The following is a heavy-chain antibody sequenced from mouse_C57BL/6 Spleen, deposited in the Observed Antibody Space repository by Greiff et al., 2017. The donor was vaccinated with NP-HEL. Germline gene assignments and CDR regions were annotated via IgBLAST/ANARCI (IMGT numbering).Heavy chain of an antibody. D-gene: IGHD2-4*01. CDR1: GYTFTSYW. V-gene: IGHV1-72*01. CDR2: IDPNSGGT. CDR3: ARSWDYDYDEALDY. J-gene: IGHJ2*01. Sequence: VQLVESGAELVKPGASVKLSCKASGYTFTSYWMHWVKQRPGRGLEWIGRIDPNSGGTKYNEKFKSKATLTVDKPSSTAYMQLSSLTSEDSAVYYCARSWDYDYDEALDYWGQGTTLTVSS.